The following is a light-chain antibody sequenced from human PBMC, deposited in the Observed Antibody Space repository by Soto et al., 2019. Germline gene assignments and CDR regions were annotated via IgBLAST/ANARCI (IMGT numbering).Light chain of an antibody. CDR1: QRFSSSY. V-gene: IGKV3-20*01. Sequence: EIVLPQAPGTLSLSPGERATLCCGASQRFSSSYLAWYQQKPGQTPRLRIYGASVRAACITDRFSGSGSGTDFTLTISRLEPEYFTVYYCQQYGSSPPVTFGQGKRREIK. CDR2: GAS. CDR3: QQYGSSPPVT. J-gene: IGKJ5*01.